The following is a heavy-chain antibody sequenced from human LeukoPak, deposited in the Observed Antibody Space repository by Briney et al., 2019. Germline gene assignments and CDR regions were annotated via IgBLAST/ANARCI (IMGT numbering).Heavy chain of an antibody. J-gene: IGHJ5*02. D-gene: IGHD6-19*01. CDR1: GFTFSSYW. V-gene: IGHV3-7*03. CDR3: ARDPDSSGWHGDWFDP. Sequence: PGGSLRLSCAASGFTFSSYWMSWVRQAPGKGLEWVANIKQDGSEKYYVDSVKGRFTISRDNAKNSLYLQMNSLRAEDTAVYYCARDPDSSGWHGDWFDPWGQGTLVTVSS. CDR2: IKQDGSEK.